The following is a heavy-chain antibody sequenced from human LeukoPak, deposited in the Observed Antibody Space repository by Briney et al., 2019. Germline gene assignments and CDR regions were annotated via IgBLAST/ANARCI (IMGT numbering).Heavy chain of an antibody. V-gene: IGHV4-4*07. J-gene: IGHJ4*02. CDR2: IYTSGST. CDR3: ASGYYDSSGYYNC. Sequence: SETLSLTCTVSGGSISSYYWSWIRQPAAKGLEWIGRIYTSGSTNYNPSLKSRVTMSVDTSKNQFSLRLSSVTAADTALYYCASGYYDSSGYYNCWGQGTLVTVSS. D-gene: IGHD3-22*01. CDR1: GGSISSYY.